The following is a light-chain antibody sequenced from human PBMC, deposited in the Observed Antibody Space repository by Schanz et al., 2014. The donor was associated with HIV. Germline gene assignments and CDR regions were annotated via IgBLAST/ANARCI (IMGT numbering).Light chain of an antibody. V-gene: IGKV1-5*03. J-gene: IGKJ2*01. CDR2: EAS. CDR1: QSISGW. Sequence: DIQMTQSPSTLSASVGDRISITCRASQSISGWLAWYQQKPGEAPNLLISEASTLESGVPSRFSGSGSGTEFTRSISSLQSDDFATYYCLQYNDDVYTFGQGTKLEIK. CDR3: LQYNDDVYT.